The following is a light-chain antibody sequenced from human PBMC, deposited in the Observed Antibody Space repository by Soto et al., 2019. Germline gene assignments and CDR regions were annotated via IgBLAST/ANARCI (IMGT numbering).Light chain of an antibody. CDR3: AAWDDDLSGFV. Sequence: QSALTQPASVSGSPGQSITISCSGTSSDIGTYDHVAWFQQFPGKTPKLMIYSVSNRPSGVSYRFSGSKSGNTASLTISGLQAEDEADYYCAAWDDDLSGFVFGSGTKLTVL. J-gene: IGLJ1*01. CDR1: SSDIGTYDH. V-gene: IGLV2-14*01. CDR2: SVS.